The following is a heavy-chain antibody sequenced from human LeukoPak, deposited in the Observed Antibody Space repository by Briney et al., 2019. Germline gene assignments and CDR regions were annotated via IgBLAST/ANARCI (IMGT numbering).Heavy chain of an antibody. CDR3: ARDSGTTGEVKFDP. CDR1: GGFFSGYY. Sequence: ASETPSRTSGVYGGFFSGYYWRWNRQPARAALEWIGRIYTSGTITYNPSLKSRVTMSVDTSKNQFSLKLSSVTAADTAVYYCARDSGTTGEVKFDPWGQGTLVTVSS. J-gene: IGHJ5*02. V-gene: IGHV4-4*07. CDR2: IYTSGTI. D-gene: IGHD3-10*01.